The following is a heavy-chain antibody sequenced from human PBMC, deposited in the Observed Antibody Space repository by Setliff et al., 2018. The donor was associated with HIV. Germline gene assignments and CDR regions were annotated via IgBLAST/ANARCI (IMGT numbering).Heavy chain of an antibody. Sequence: SETLSLTCAVYGGSFSSYYWSWIRQPPGKGLEWIGEINHSGSTNYSPSLKSRVTISVDTSKNQFSLKLSSVSAADTAVYYCARQPLYNDYDWRSYYFDYWGQGSLVTVSS. J-gene: IGHJ4*02. CDR2: INHSGST. CDR3: ARQPLYNDYDWRSYYFDY. D-gene: IGHD5-12*01. CDR1: GGSFSSYY. V-gene: IGHV4-34*01.